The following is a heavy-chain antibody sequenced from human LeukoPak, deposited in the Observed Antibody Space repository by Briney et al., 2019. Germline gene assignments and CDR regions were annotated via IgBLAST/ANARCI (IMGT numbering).Heavy chain of an antibody. J-gene: IGHJ4*02. Sequence: REESLKISSRGSGYSFTTYWIGRVRQMAGKLLEWIGIIYPGDSDTSYTLSFQVQVTMSADKSINTAYLQWSSLRASDTAMYYCAKRQGCSSSSCPRDYWGQGTLVTVSP. CDR2: IYPGDSDT. CDR1: GYSFTTYW. CDR3: AKRQGCSSSSCPRDY. V-gene: IGHV5-51*01. D-gene: IGHD2-2*01.